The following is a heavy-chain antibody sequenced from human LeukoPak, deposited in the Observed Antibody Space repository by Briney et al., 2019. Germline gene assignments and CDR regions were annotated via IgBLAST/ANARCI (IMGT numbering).Heavy chain of an antibody. Sequence: SETLSLTCALYGESFSSYYWSWIRQPPGKGLEWIGYIHYSGSTNYNPSLKSRVTISVDTSKNQFSLKLSSVTAADTAVYYCATLSSGWYFDYWGQGILVTVSS. D-gene: IGHD6-19*01. V-gene: IGHV4-59*08. CDR1: GESFSSYY. CDR2: IHYSGST. CDR3: ATLSSGWYFDY. J-gene: IGHJ4*02.